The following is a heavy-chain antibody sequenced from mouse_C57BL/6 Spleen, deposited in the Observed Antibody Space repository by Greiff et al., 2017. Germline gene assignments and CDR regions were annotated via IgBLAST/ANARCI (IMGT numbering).Heavy chain of an antibody. J-gene: IGHJ1*03. CDR1: GFTFSDYG. D-gene: IGHD1-1*01. CDR2: ISSGSSTI. CDR3: ARDYGSSYAWYFDV. V-gene: IGHV5-17*01. Sequence: EVMLVESGGGLVKPGGSLKLSCAASGFTFSDYGMHWVRQAPEKGLEWVAYISSGSSTIYYADTVKGRFTISRDNAKNTLFLQMTSLRSEYTAMYYCARDYGSSYAWYFDVWGTGTTVTVSS.